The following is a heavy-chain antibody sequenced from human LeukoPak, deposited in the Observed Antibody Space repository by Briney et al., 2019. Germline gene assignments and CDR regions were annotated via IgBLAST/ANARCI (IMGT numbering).Heavy chain of an antibody. CDR1: GFTFSDYY. V-gene: IGHV3-11*01. CDR3: ARDQTSYYGSPGEEPCYYYYYMDV. J-gene: IGHJ6*03. CDR2: ISSSGSTI. Sequence: GGSLRLSCAASGFTFSDYYMSWIRQAPGKGLEWVSYISSSGSTIYYADSVKGRFTISSDNAKNSLYLQMNSLRAEDTAVYYCARDQTSYYGSPGEEPCYYYYYMDVWGKGTTVTVSS. D-gene: IGHD3-10*01.